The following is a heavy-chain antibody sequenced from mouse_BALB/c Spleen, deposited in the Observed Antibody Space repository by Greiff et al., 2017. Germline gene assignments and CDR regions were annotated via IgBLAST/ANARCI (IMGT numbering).Heavy chain of an antibody. V-gene: IGHV1-14*01. J-gene: IGHJ1*01. CDR3: ATPYGNYWYFDV. D-gene: IGHD2-1*01. CDR1: GYTFTSYV. Sequence: VHVKQSGPELVKPGASVKMSCKASGYTFTSYVMHWVKQKPGQGLEWIGYINPYNDGTKYNEKFKGKATLTSDKSSSTAYMELSSLTSEDSAVYYCATPYGNYWYFDVWGAGTTVTVSS. CDR2: INPYNDGT.